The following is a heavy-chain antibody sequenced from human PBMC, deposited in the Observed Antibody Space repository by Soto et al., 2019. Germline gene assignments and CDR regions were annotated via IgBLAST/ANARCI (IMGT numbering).Heavy chain of an antibody. D-gene: IGHD6-6*01. J-gene: IGHJ4*02. CDR3: AKRSSSSTFDY. CDR1: GFTFSSYA. CDR2: ISGSDDST. Sequence: EVQLLESGGGLVQPGESLRLSCAASGFTFSSYAMSWVRQAPGKGLEWVSVISGSDDSTYYADSVKGRFTISRDNPKDTLYLRMTRLRAEDTAVYYCAKRSSSSTFDYWGQGTLVTVSS. V-gene: IGHV3-23*01.